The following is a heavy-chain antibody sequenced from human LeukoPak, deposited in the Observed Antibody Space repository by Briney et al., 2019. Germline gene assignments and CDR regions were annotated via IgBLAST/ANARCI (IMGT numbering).Heavy chain of an antibody. V-gene: IGHV6-1*01. Sequence: SQTLSLTCAISGDSVSSNSAAWNWIRQSPSRGLEWLGRTYYRSKWYNDYAVSVKSRITINPDTSKNQFSLQLNSVTPEDAAVYYCARGTVTKNRRIGWLRFYYFDYWGQGTLVTVSS. D-gene: IGHD5-12*01. CDR3: ARGTVTKNRRIGWLRFYYFDY. CDR2: TYYRSKWYN. CDR1: GDSVSSNSAA. J-gene: IGHJ4*02.